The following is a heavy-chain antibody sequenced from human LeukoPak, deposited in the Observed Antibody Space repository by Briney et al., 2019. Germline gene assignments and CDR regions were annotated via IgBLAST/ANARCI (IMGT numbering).Heavy chain of an antibody. D-gene: IGHD1-26*01. J-gene: IGHJ4*02. CDR3: VKFVGAKGY. CDR2: ITNSGGGT. V-gene: IGHV3-23*01. CDR1: GFTFSSYA. Sequence: GGSLSLPCEASGFTFSSYAMTWVRQAPGKGLEWVSAITNSGGGTYYAASVKGRFTISRDNSKNTLYLQMNSLKAEDTAVYYCVKFVGAKGYWGQGTLVTVSS.